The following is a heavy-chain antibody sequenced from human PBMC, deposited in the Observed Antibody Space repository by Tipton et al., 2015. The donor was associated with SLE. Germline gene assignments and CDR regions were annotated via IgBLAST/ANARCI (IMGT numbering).Heavy chain of an antibody. Sequence: QLVQYGAEVKKPGASVKVSCKASGYTFTSYGISWGRQAPGQGLEWMGWNSAYNGNTNYAQKLQGRVTMTTDTSTSTAYMELRSLRSDDTAVYYCARGGPGYSSRGYDAFDIWGQGTMVTVSS. J-gene: IGHJ3*02. V-gene: IGHV1-18*01. CDR1: GYTFTSYG. D-gene: IGHD6-13*01. CDR2: NSAYNGNT. CDR3: ARGGPGYSSRGYDAFDI.